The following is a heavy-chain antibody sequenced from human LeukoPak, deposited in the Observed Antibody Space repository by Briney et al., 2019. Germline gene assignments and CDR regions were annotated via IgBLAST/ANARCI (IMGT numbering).Heavy chain of an antibody. CDR1: GGSISSYY. J-gene: IGHJ6*02. V-gene: IGHV4-59*08. D-gene: IGHD1-26*01. Sequence: PSETLSLTCTVSGGSISSYYWSWVRQPPGKGLEWIGYIYYSGSTNYNPSLKSRVTISVDTSKNQFSLKLSSVTAAGTAVYYCARMYSGSYYISILDYYYGMDVWGQGTTVTVSS. CDR2: IYYSGST. CDR3: ARMYSGSYYISILDYYYGMDV.